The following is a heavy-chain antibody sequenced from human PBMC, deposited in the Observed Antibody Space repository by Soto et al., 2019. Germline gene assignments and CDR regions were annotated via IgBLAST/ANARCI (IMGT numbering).Heavy chain of an antibody. CDR1: GGSISSYY. CDR2: IYYSGST. V-gene: IGHV4-59*01. D-gene: IGHD3-10*01. Sequence: SETLSLTCTVSGGSISSYYWSWIRQPPGKGLEWIGYIYYSGSTNYNPSLKSRVTISVDTSKNQFSLKLSSVTAADTAVYCCATLTEGYYGSGSYYNPAFDIWGQGTMVTVSS. J-gene: IGHJ3*02. CDR3: ATLTEGYYGSGSYYNPAFDI.